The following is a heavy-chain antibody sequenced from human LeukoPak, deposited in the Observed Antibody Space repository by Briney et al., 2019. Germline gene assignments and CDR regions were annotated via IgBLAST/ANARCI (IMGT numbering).Heavy chain of an antibody. V-gene: IGHV1-8*01. J-gene: IGHJ4*02. Sequence: ASVKVSCKASGYTFTSYDINWVRQATGQGLEWMGWMNPNSGNTGYAQKFQGRVTMTRNTSISTAYMELSSLRSEDTAVYYCARVKFTIFGVVTIPDLDYWGQGTLVTVSS. CDR3: ARVKFTIFGVVTIPDLDY. CDR1: GYTFTSYD. CDR2: MNPNSGNT. D-gene: IGHD3-3*01.